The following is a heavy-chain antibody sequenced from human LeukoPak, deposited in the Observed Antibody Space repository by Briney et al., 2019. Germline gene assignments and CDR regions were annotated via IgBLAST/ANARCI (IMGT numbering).Heavy chain of an antibody. CDR1: GFTFSSYW. D-gene: IGHD6-19*01. CDR2: INSDGSST. CDR3: AKDLGAAVAGTIYFYYGMDV. J-gene: IGHJ6*02. V-gene: IGHV3-74*01. Sequence: GGSLRLSCAASGFTFSSYWMHWVRQAPGKGLVWVSRINSDGSSTSYADSVKGRFTISRDNAKNTLYLQMNSLRAEDTAVYYCAKDLGAAVAGTIYFYYGMDVWGQGTTVTVSS.